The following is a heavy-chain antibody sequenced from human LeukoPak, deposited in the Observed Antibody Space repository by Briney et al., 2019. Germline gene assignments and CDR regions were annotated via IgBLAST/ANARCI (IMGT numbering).Heavy chain of an antibody. V-gene: IGHV4-39*07. CDR3: ARAGWFGELYGPLDF. CDR1: GGSISNSNYY. CDR2: INHSGST. D-gene: IGHD3-10*01. Sequence: SETLSLTCTVSGGSISNSNYYWGWIRQPPGKGLEWIGEINHSGSTDYNPSLKSRVTISVDPSKNQFSLKLTSVIAADTAVYHCARAGWFGELYGPLDFWGQGTLVTVSS. J-gene: IGHJ4*02.